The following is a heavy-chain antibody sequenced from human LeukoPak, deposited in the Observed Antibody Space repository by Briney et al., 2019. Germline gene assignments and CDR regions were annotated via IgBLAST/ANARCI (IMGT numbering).Heavy chain of an antibody. V-gene: IGHV3-11*04. J-gene: IGHJ4*02. CDR2: ISSSGSTI. CDR1: GFTFSDYY. Sequence: PGGSLRLSCAASGFTFSDYYMSWIRQAPGKGLEWVSYISSSGSTIYYADSVKGRFTISRDNAKNSLYLQMNSLRAEDTAVYYCAGDRDYDSSGENDYWGQGTLVTVSS. CDR3: AGDRDYDSSGENDY. D-gene: IGHD3-22*01.